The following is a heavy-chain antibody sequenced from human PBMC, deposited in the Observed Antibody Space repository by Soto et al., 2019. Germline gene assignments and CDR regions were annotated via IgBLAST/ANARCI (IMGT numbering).Heavy chain of an antibody. J-gene: IGHJ4*02. Sequence: QVQLQESGPGLVKPSQTLSLTCTVSGGSINSGGYCWSWIRQHPGKGLDWIGCISYGGSTSYNPSLKSRVTSSVDTSKNQFSLKLTSVTAADTAVYSCSSWILVWGQGDLITVSS. CDR2: ISYGGST. D-gene: IGHD5-18*01. CDR3: SSWILV. V-gene: IGHV4-31*03. CDR1: GGSINSGGYC.